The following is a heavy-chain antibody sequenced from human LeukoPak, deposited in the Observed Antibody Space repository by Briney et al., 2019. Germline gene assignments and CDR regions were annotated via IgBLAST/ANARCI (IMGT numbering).Heavy chain of an antibody. CDR1: GYTFTSYA. CDR3: ARGYYDGRGHHFEY. D-gene: IGHD3-22*01. CDR2: INAGNGNT. V-gene: IGHV1-3*01. Sequence: ASVKVSCKASGYTFTSYAMNWVRQAPGQGLEWMGWINAGNGNTKYSQKFQGRVTITRDTSASTAYMELSSLRSEDTAVYYCARGYYDGRGHHFEYWGQGTLVTVSS. J-gene: IGHJ4*02.